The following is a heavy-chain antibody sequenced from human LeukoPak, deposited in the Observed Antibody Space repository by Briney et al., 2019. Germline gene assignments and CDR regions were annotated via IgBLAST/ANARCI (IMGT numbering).Heavy chain of an antibody. V-gene: IGHV3-49*04. J-gene: IGHJ6*02. CDR3: ARGPIQLWIHNAMDV. CDR1: GWTFGDHA. Sequence: GGSLRLSCRGSGWTFGDHAMSWVRQAPGKGLEWVGFIRSKAYRGTTEYAASVRGRFTISRDDSASVAYLQMSSLKTEDTAVYYCARGPIQLWIHNAMDVWGQGTTVTVSS. CDR2: IRSKAYRGTT. D-gene: IGHD5-18*01.